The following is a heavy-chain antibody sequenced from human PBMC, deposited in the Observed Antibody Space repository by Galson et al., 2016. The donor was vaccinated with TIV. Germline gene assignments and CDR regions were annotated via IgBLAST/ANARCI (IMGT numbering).Heavy chain of an antibody. CDR1: GFSFNNYA. J-gene: IGHJ4*02. V-gene: IGHV3-23*01. D-gene: IGHD3-3*01. Sequence: SLRLSCAASGFSFNNYAMSWVRQAPGRGLGWVSGIGGSGGSPNYGDSMRGRFTISRDNAKNILFLQMNSLRAEDTAVYYCAKRPIITIFGAGSNYCDSWGQGTLVTVSS. CDR3: AKRPIITIFGAGSNYCDS. CDR2: IGGSGGSP.